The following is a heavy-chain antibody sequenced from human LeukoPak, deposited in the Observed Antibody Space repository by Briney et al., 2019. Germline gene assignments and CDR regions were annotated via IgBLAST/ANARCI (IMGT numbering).Heavy chain of an antibody. Sequence: SETPSLTCTVSGGSISSGGYYWTWIRQHPGKGLEWIGYIYYTGRTEYNPSLKSRVTILLDMSKNQFSLRLSSVTAADTAVYYCASPAMQIVARDDAFHIWGPGTMVTVSS. CDR1: GGSISSGGYY. CDR2: IYYTGRT. D-gene: IGHD2-21*01. CDR3: ASPAMQIVARDDAFHI. J-gene: IGHJ3*02. V-gene: IGHV4-31*03.